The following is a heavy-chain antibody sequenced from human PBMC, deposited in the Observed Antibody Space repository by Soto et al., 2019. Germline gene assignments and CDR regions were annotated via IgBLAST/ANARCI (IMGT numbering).Heavy chain of an antibody. CDR3: APGGYSEVEVMDV. Sequence: EVQLVESGGGLVQPGGSLRLSCAASGFTVSSNYMSWVRQAPGKGLEWVSLIYSGDSTYYADSVKGRFTISRDNSKNTVYLQMNSLRVEDTAVYYCAPGGYSEVEVMDVWGKGTTVIVSS. CDR2: IYSGDST. V-gene: IGHV3-66*01. D-gene: IGHD2-15*01. CDR1: GFTVSSNY. J-gene: IGHJ6*03.